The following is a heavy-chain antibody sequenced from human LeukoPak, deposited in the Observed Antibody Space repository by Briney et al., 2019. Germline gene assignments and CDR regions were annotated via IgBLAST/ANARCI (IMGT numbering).Heavy chain of an antibody. CDR2: ISSSSSYI. CDR3: ARVGPGIAAA. D-gene: IGHD6-13*01. CDR1: GFTFISYS. Sequence: GGSLRLSCAASGFTFISYSMNWVRQAPGKGLEWVSSISSSSSYIYYADSVKGRFTISRDNAKNSLYLQMNSLRAEDTAVYYCARVGPGIAAAWGQGTLVTVSS. J-gene: IGHJ4*02. V-gene: IGHV3-21*01.